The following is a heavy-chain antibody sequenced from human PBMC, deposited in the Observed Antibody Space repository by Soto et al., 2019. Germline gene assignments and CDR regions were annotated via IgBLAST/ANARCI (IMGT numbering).Heavy chain of an antibody. CDR1: GGSISSYY. D-gene: IGHD6-13*01. Sequence: SETLSLTCTVSGGSISSYYWSWIRQPPGKGLEWIGYIYYSGSTNYNPSLKSRVTISVDTSKNQFSLKLSSVTAADTAVYYCARAVGSSWAFFDYWGQGTLDTVSS. CDR3: ARAVGSSWAFFDY. CDR2: IYYSGST. V-gene: IGHV4-59*01. J-gene: IGHJ4*02.